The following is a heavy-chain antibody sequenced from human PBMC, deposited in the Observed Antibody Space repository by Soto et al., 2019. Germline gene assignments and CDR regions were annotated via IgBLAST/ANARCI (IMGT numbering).Heavy chain of an antibody. CDR2: IGAKSVGDVT. CDR3: TTRVG. CDR1: GFTLANAW. Sequence: EVQLVESGGSLVRPGGSLRISCAASGFTLANAWMSWVRQAPGGGLEWVGRIGAKSVGDVTDYAAPVKGRFTISRDDSKNTLFLQMDRLKTEDTGMYFCTTRVGGGQGPRVTVSS. D-gene: IGHD3-3*01. V-gene: IGHV3-15*04. J-gene: IGHJ4*02.